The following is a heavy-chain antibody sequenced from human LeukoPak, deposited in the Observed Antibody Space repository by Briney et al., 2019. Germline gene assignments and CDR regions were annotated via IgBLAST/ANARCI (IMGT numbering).Heavy chain of an antibody. Sequence: ASVKVSCKASGYTFTSYDINWVRQATGQGLEWMGWMNPNSGNTGYAQKFQGRDTMTRNTSISTAYMELSSLRSEDTAVYYCARTYSSGWVSYFDYWGQGTLVTVSS. V-gene: IGHV1-8*01. J-gene: IGHJ4*02. CDR2: MNPNSGNT. D-gene: IGHD6-19*01. CDR1: GYTFTSYD. CDR3: ARTYSSGWVSYFDY.